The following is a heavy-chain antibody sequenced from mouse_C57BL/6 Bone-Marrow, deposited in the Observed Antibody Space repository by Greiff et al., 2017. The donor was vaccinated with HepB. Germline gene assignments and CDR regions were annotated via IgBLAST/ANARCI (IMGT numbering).Heavy chain of an antibody. Sequence: EVKLVESGPGLVKPSQTVFLTCTVTGISITTGNYRWSWIRQFPGNKLEWIGYIYYSGTITYNPSLTSRTTITRDTPKNQFFLEMNSLTAEDTATYYCARDRIDYDRYWYFDVWGTGTTVTVSS. J-gene: IGHJ1*03. CDR2: IYYSGTI. CDR1: GISITTGNYR. D-gene: IGHD2-4*01. V-gene: IGHV3-5*01. CDR3: ARDRIDYDRYWYFDV.